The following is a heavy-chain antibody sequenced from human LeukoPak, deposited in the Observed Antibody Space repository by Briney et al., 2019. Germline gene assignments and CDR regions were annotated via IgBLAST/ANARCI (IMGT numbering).Heavy chain of an antibody. J-gene: IGHJ5*02. CDR3: VRGPYGSGISNWFDP. D-gene: IGHD3-10*01. CDR1: GGSFSGYS. CDR2: IYYSGDT. Sequence: SETLSLTCAVYGGSFSGYSWSWIRQAPGKGLEWIGYIYYSGDTNYNPSLKSRVTVSVDTSKNQFSLKLTSVTAADTAVYYCVRGPYGSGISNWFDPWGQGTQVIVSS. V-gene: IGHV4-59*01.